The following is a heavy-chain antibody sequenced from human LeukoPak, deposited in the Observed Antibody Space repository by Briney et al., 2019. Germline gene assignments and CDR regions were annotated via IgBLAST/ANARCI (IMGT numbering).Heavy chain of an antibody. V-gene: IGHV3-43*02. D-gene: IGHD6-19*01. J-gene: IGHJ4*02. CDR3: ARGGPIAVACYFDY. CDR1: GFTFDDYA. CDR2: ITCDGGRT. Sequence: PGGSLRLSCAASGFTFDDYAMHWVRQAPGKGLEWVSLITCDGGRTYFADSVKGRFTISRDNRKNSLYLQMNSLRTDDTALYYCARGGPIAVACYFDYWGQGTLVTVSS.